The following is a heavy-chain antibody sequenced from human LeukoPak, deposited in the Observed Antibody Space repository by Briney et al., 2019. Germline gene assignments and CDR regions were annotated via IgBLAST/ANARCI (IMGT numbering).Heavy chain of an antibody. CDR3: ARGSTTDSFCTRVRRVYWFDP. V-gene: IGHV4-34*01. D-gene: IGHD4/OR15-4a*01. CDR2: INHGARP. J-gene: IGHJ5*02. CDR1: GAAFSGIS. Sequence: PSETLSLTCNVSGAAFSGISWTWIRQPPGKGQEWIGEINHGARPNYNTSLTSRVTISVDTSEKQISPSLASVTPAGSGVYYCARGSTTDSFCTRVRRVYWFDPWGQGNLVTVSS.